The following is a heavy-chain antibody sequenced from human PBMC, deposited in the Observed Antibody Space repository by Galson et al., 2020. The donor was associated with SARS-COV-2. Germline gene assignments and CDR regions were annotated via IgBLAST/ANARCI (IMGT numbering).Heavy chain of an antibody. Sequence: GGSLRLSFAVSEFTFSTAWMIWVRQAPGKGLEWVGRIKTRSDGETTDYGAPVKGRFIISRDDSKDTLYLHMNSLRTEDTAVYYCASRLVGVGYMDVWGKGTTVTVSS. CDR3: ASRLVGVGYMDV. CDR1: EFTFSTAW. V-gene: IGHV3-15*01. J-gene: IGHJ6*04. D-gene: IGHD1-26*01. CDR2: IKTRSDGETT.